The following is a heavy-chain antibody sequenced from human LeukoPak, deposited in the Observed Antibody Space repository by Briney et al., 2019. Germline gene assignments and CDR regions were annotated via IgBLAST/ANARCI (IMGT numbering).Heavy chain of an antibody. V-gene: IGHV1-24*01. CDR1: GYTLTELS. CDR3: ATAGYCSTTSCYAIDY. Sequence: GASVKVSCTVSGYTLTELSMHWVRQAPGKGLEWMGGFDSEDGETIYAQKFQGRITMTEDTSTDTAYMELSSLRSEDTAVYYCATAGYCSTTSCYAIDYWGQGTLVTVSS. J-gene: IGHJ4*02. D-gene: IGHD2-2*01. CDR2: FDSEDGET.